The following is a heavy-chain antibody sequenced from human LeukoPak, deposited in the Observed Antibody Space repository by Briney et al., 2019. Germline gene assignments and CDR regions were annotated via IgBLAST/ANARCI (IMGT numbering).Heavy chain of an antibody. CDR1: RGSFSTHH. CDR2: VFDSGNT. J-gene: IGHJ4*02. V-gene: IGHV4-59*11. CDR3: GRVGGGYDGYFDY. Sequence: LETPSLTCVVSRGSFSTHHWSCIRQLLRKGLEGSGYVFDSGNTSYNPSLKRRVTVSVDTSKNHFYQKLSSVTAADTAIYYCGRVGGGYDGYFDYWGQGSLVTVSS. D-gene: IGHD5-12*01.